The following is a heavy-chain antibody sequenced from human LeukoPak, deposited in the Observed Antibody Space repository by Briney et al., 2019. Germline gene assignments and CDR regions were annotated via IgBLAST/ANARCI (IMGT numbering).Heavy chain of an antibody. CDR1: GITLSNTEFSHYE. V-gene: IGHV3-48*03. Sequence: GGSLRLSCAASGITLSNTEFSHYEMNWVRQAPGKGLEWISYISSSGSNKYYADSVKGRFTVSRDNGKDAHYLQMNSLRVEDTAVYYCARGRYSLFELVLDVWGKGTTVTISS. J-gene: IGHJ6*04. CDR2: ISSSGSNK. CDR3: ARGRYSLFELVLDV. D-gene: IGHD6-13*01.